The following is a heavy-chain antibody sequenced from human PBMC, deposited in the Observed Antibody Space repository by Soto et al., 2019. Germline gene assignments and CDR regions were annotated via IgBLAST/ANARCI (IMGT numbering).Heavy chain of an antibody. J-gene: IGHJ2*01. V-gene: IGHV3-53*01. CDR2: IYSGGST. D-gene: IGHD2-15*01. CDR3: ARDRGGNSPLWYFDL. CDR1: GFTVSSNY. Sequence: GGSLRLSCAASGFTVSSNYMSWVRQAPGKGLEWVSVIYSGGSTYYADSVKGRFTISRDNSKNTLYLQMNSLRAEDTAVYYCARDRGGNSPLWYFDLWGRGTLVTVSS.